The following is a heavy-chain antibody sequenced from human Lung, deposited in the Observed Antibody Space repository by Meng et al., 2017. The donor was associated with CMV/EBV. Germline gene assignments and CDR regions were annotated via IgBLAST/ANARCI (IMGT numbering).Heavy chain of an antibody. Sequence: SXTLSLXCAVYGGSFSGYYLSWIRQHPRKGLELIGEINHSGSTNYNPSLKSRVTISVDTSKNQFSLKLTSVTAADTAVYYCARIVVVPLVFDYWGQGNLVNGAS. J-gene: IGHJ4*02. CDR1: GGSFSGYY. CDR3: ARIVVVPLVFDY. D-gene: IGHD2-2*01. V-gene: IGHV4-34*01. CDR2: INHSGST.